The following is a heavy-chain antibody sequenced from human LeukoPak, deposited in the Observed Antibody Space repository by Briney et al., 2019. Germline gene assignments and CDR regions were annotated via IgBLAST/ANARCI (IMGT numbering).Heavy chain of an antibody. Sequence: PSETLSLTCTVSGGSISSGSYYWSWIRQPAGKGLEWIGRIYTSGSTNYNPSLKSRVTISVDTSKNQFSLKLSSVTAADTAVYYCAGRPAQGIAVAGTLDAFDIWGQGTMVTVSS. CDR1: GGSISSGSYY. V-gene: IGHV4-61*02. CDR2: IYTSGST. CDR3: AGRPAQGIAVAGTLDAFDI. D-gene: IGHD6-19*01. J-gene: IGHJ3*02.